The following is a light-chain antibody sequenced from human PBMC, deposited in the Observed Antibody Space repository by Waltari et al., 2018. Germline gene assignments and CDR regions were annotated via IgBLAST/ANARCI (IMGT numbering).Light chain of an antibody. J-gene: IGLJ3*02. CDR2: AVT. CDR1: VGSYNV. CDR3: CSYAGSSTWV. V-gene: IGLV2-23*02. Sequence: QSALTQPASVSGSPGQSITISCTDVGSYNVVSWYQQYPGKAPKPMIYAVTKRPSGVSTRFSGSKSGNTASLTISGLQGEDEADYYCCSYAGSSTWVFGGGTKVTVL.